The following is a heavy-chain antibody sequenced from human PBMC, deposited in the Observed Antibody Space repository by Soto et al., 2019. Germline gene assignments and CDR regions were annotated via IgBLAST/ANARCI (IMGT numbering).Heavy chain of an antibody. J-gene: IGHJ4*02. V-gene: IGHV3-21*01. D-gene: IGHD3-10*01. CDR1: GFPFSSFS. CDR2: IGRVSTYI. Sequence: GGSLRLSCVASGFPFSSFSLNWIRQAPGKGLEWVSSIGRVSTYIYYADSVRGRFTVSRDNAKNSVYLQMNGLTAEDSETYYCARVTAGSGSYQIDLWGQGTLVTVSS. CDR3: ARVTAGSGSYQIDL.